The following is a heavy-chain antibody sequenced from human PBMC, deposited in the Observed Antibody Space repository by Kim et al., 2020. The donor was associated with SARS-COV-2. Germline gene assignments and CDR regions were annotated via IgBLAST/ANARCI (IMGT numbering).Heavy chain of an antibody. J-gene: IGHJ4*02. CDR2: ISYDGRKK. V-gene: IGHV3-30*03. CDR3: ASQSPGNYYNPIDY. D-gene: IGHD3-10*01. Sequence: GGSLRLSCAASGFTFSNYGMHWVRQAPGKGLEWVAVISYDGRKKYYADSVKGRFTISRDNSKNTLDLQMSSLRTDDTAVYFCASQSPGNYYNPIDYWGQGALVTVSS. CDR1: GFTFSNYG.